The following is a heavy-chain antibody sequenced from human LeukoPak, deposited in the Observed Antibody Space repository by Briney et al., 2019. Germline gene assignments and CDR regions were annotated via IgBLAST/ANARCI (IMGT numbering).Heavy chain of an antibody. D-gene: IGHD6-13*01. CDR3: AKDRKPRYSSRWHFFDS. CDR1: GFTFDDFA. J-gene: IGHJ4*02. V-gene: IGHV3-9*01. Sequence: GGSLRLSCETSGFTFDDFAMHWVRQGPGKGLEWVSSITWNSEKIDYAGSVKGRFTISRDNSNNSLYLHMNSLRPDDTALYFCAKDRKPRYSSRWHFFDSWGQGTLVTVSS. CDR2: ITWNSEKI.